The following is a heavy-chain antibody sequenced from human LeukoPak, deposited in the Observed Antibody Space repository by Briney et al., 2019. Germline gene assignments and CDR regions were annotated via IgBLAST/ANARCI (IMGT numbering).Heavy chain of an antibody. CDR2: IYYGGST. J-gene: IGHJ5*02. CDR3: ARALGYCSGGSCTRGYNWFDP. Sequence: MTSETLSLTCAVYGGSFSGYYWGWIRQPPGKGLEWIGSIYYGGSTYYNPSLKSRVTISVDTSMNQFSLKLSFVTTADTAVYYCARALGYCSGGSCTRGYNWFDPWGQGTLVTVPS. V-gene: IGHV4-39*01. CDR1: GGSFSGYY. D-gene: IGHD2-15*01.